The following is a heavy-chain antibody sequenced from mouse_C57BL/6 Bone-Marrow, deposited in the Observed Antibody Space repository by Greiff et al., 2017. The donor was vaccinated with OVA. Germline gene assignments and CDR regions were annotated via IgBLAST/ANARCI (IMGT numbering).Heavy chain of an antibody. D-gene: IGHD4-1*01. CDR1: GYTFTSYT. Sequence: VQLQQSGAELARPGASVKMSCKASGYTFTSYTMHWVKQRPGQGLEWIGYINPSSGHTKYNQKFKDKATLTADKSSSTAYMQQSSLTSEDSTVDYCASEGNWAYDMDYWGQGTSVTVSS. V-gene: IGHV1-4*01. CDR3: ASEGNWAYDMDY. CDR2: INPSSGHT. J-gene: IGHJ4*01.